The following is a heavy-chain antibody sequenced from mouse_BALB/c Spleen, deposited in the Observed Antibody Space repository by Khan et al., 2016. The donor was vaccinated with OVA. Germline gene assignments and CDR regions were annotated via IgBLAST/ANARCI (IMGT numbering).Heavy chain of an antibody. CDR1: GFSLDNYS. CDR2: IWSAGST. D-gene: IGHD2-2*01. J-gene: IGHJ3*01. V-gene: IGHV2-2*02. CDR3: AIRGYGYGRGALFAY. Sequence: QVQLKQSGPGLVQPSQSLSITCTVSGFSLDNYSVHWVRQSPGKGLEWLGVIWSAGSTDYNAAFISRLTISKDNSRSQVFFKVNSLQPNDTAIYYCAIRGYGYGRGALFAYWGQGTLVTVSA.